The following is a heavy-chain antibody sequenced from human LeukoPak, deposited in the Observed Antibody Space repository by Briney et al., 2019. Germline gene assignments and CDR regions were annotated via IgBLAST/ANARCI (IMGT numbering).Heavy chain of an antibody. CDR1: GGSFSGYY. V-gene: IGHV4-34*01. J-gene: IGHJ4*02. D-gene: IGHD3-3*01. Sequence: PSETLSLTCAVYGGSFSGYYWSWIRQPPGKGLEWIGEINHSGSTNYNPSLKSRVTISVDTSKNQFSLKLSSVTAADTAVYYCARGLEYYDFWSGYYARSELDYWGQGTLVTVSS. CDR3: ARGLEYYDFWSGYYARSELDY. CDR2: INHSGST.